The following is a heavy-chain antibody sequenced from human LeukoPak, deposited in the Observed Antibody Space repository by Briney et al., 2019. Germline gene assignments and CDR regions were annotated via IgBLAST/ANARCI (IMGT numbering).Heavy chain of an antibody. CDR2: IIPIFGTA. V-gene: IGHV1-69*13. CDR1: GGTFSSYA. D-gene: IGHD6-13*01. Sequence: SVKVSCKASGGTFSSYAISWVRQAPGQGLEWMGGIIPIFGTANYAQKFQGRVTITADESTSTAYMELSSLRSEDTAVYYCARVWLAAAGTNYFDYWGQGILVTVSS. J-gene: IGHJ4*02. CDR3: ARVWLAAAGTNYFDY.